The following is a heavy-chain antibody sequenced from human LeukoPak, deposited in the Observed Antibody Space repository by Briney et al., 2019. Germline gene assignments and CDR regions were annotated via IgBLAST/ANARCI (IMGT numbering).Heavy chain of an antibody. CDR1: GGSISSYY. Sequence: SETLSLTCTVSGGSISSYYWSWIRQPPGKGLEWIGYIYYSGSTNYNPSLKSRVTISVDTSKNQFSLKLSSVTAADTAVYYCAGGGEYQLPWYGWFDPWGQGTLVTVSS. CDR2: IYYSGST. CDR3: AGGGEYQLPWYGWFDP. D-gene: IGHD2-2*01. J-gene: IGHJ5*02. V-gene: IGHV4-59*01.